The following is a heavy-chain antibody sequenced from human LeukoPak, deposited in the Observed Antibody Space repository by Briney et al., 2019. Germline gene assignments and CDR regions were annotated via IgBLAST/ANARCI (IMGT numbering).Heavy chain of an antibody. D-gene: IGHD6-19*01. V-gene: IGHV4-59*01. J-gene: IGHJ4*02. CDR1: GGSISSYY. Sequence: SETLSLTCTVSGGSISSYYWSWIRQPPGKGLEWIGYIYYSGSTNYNPSLKSRVTISVDTSKNQFSLKLSSVTAADTAVYYCARYGGYSSGWYYFDYWGQGTLVTVSS. CDR3: ARYGGYSSGWYYFDY. CDR2: IYYSGST.